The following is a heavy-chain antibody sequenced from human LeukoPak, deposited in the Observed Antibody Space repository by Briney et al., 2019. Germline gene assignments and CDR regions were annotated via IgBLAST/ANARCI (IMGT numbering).Heavy chain of an antibody. CDR2: ISSSSSYI. CDR3: ARASIGGSDY. J-gene: IGHJ3*01. V-gene: IGHV3-21*01. D-gene: IGHD3-3*01. CDR1: GFTFSTYS. Sequence: PGGSLRLSCAASGFTFSTYSMNWVRQAPGKGLEWVSSISSSSSYIYYADSVEGRFTISRDNAKNSLYLQMNSLRAEDTAVYYCARASIGGSDYWGQGTMVTVSS.